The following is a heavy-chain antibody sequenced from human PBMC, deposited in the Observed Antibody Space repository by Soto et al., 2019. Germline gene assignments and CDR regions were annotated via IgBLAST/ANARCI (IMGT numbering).Heavy chain of an antibody. J-gene: IGHJ5*02. Sequence: ASVKVSCKASGYIFSNYGVNWVRQAPGQGLEWMGWINGYNGNTNYAQRVQSRVTMTTDTSTTTAFMELRSLTSDDTAVYYCAREEGGGYDHRWFDPWGQGTLVTVSS. V-gene: IGHV1-18*01. CDR2: INGYNGNT. CDR3: AREEGGGYDHRWFDP. D-gene: IGHD5-12*01. CDR1: GYIFSNYG.